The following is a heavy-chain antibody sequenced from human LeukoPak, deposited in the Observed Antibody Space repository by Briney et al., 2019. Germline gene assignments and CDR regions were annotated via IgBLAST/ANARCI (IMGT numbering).Heavy chain of an antibody. CDR1: GYTFTSYY. D-gene: IGHD3-22*01. V-gene: IGHV1-46*01. CDR3: ARGTHLKRTMIVVVITSYYFDY. J-gene: IGHJ4*02. Sequence: ASLRVSSMASGYTFTSYYMHWVRQALGQGVEWMGLINPSGGSTSYAQKFQGRVTMTRDTSTSTVYMELSSLRSEDTAVYYCARGTHLKRTMIVVVITSYYFDYWGQGTLVTVSS. CDR2: INPSGGST.